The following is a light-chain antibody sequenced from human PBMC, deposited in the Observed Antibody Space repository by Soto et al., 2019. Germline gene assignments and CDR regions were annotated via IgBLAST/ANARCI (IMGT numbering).Light chain of an antibody. J-gene: IGKJ5*01. CDR1: QSLLYSDGDNY. CDR2: LAS. CDR3: MQALQTPNT. Sequence: DIVMTQIPLSLSVTPGQPASISCSAIQSLLYSDGDNYLDWYLQKPGQSPQLLIYLASNRASGVPARFSGSGSGTYFTLKISRVEAEDVGLYYCMQALQTPNTFGQGTRLEI. V-gene: IGKV2-28*01.